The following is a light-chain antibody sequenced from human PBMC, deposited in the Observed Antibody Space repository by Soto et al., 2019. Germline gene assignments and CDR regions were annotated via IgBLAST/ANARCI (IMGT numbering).Light chain of an antibody. CDR2: GTS. Sequence: EVVLTQSPSTLSLSPGEKATLSCRASQSVSSYLAWYQQKSGQAPTLLIYGTSSRATGIPDRFSGSGSGTDFTLTISRLEPEDFAVYYCQQYGSSPKTFGQGTKVDIK. CDR3: QQYGSSPKT. J-gene: IGKJ1*01. CDR1: QSVSSY. V-gene: IGKV3-20*01.